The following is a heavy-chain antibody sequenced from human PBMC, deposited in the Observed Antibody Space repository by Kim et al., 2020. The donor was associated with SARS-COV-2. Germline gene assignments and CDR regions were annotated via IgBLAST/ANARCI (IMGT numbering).Heavy chain of an antibody. CDR2: IKSKTDGGTT. CDR1: GFTFSNAW. D-gene: IGHD6-19*01. J-gene: IGHJ4*02. Sequence: GGSLRLSCAASGFTFSNAWMSWVRQAPGKGLEWVGRIKSKTDGGTTDYAAPVKGRFTISRDDSKNTLYLQMNSLKTEDTAVYYCTTDVEAVAGLFDYWGQGTLVTVSS. CDR3: TTDVEAVAGLFDY. V-gene: IGHV3-15*01.